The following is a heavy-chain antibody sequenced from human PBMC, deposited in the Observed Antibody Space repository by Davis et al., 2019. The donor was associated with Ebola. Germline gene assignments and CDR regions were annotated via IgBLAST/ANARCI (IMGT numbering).Heavy chain of an antibody. CDR1: GGSFSGYY. CDR3: ARTVHDYGDEAGFFDY. D-gene: IGHD4-17*01. V-gene: IGHV4-34*01. Sequence: PSETLSLTCAVYGGSFSGYYWSWIRQPPGKGLEWIGEINHSGSTNYNPSLKSRVTISVDTSKNQFSLKLSSVTAADTAVYYCARTVHDYGDEAGFFDYWGQGTLVTVSS. CDR2: INHSGST. J-gene: IGHJ4*02.